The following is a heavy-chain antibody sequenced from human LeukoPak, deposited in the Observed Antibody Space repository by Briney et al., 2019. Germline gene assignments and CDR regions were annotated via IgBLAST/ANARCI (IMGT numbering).Heavy chain of an antibody. CDR3: ARVRSYGGKGFGLDY. Sequence: ASVKVSCKASGYTFTGYYMHWVRQAPGQGLEWMEWINPNSGGTNYAQKLQGRVTMTRDTSISTAYMELSRLRSDDTAVYYCARVRSYGGKGFGLDYWGQGTLVTVSS. J-gene: IGHJ4*02. CDR2: INPNSGGT. D-gene: IGHD4-23*01. CDR1: GYTFTGYY. V-gene: IGHV1-2*02.